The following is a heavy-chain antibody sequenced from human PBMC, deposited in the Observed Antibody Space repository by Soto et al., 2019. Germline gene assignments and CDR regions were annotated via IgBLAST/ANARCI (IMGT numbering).Heavy chain of an antibody. Sequence: QVQLVQSGAEVKKPGSSVKVSCKTSGGPFNNHAINWVRQAPGQGLEWVGLVIPTLATADYAQKFQGRVTMTADEVTNTAYMELSSLRSDDTCVYYCASDYGEIDAFDIWGQGTVVTVSS. V-gene: IGHV1-69*01. D-gene: IGHD4-17*01. CDR2: VIPTLATA. CDR3: ASDYGEIDAFDI. J-gene: IGHJ3*02. CDR1: GGPFNNHA.